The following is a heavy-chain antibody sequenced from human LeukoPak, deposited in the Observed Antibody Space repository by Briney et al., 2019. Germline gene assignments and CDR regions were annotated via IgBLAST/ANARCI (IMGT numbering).Heavy chain of an antibody. J-gene: IGHJ4*02. CDR1: GGSISSSSYY. CDR3: ARLDTAMALDY. CDR2: IYYSGST. D-gene: IGHD5-18*01. V-gene: IGHV4-39*07. Sequence: PSETLSLTCTVSGGSISSSSYYWGWIRQPPGKGLEWIGSIYYSGSTYYNPSLKSRVTISVDTSKNQFSLKLSSVTAADTAVYYCARLDTAMALDYWGQGTLVTVSS.